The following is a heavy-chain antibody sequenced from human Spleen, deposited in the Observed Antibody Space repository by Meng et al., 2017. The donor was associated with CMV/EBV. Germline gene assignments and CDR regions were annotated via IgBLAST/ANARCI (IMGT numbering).Heavy chain of an antibody. D-gene: IGHD2-2*02. CDR2: IKHDGSEK. J-gene: IGHJ6*02. Sequence: GGSLRLSCAASGFTFSTYWMSWVRQAPGKGLEWVANIKHDGSEKYYVDSVKGRFTISRDNAKNSLYLQMNSLRADDTALYYCARGDCTSTNCYKGLYYYYNGMDVWGQGTTVTVSS. V-gene: IGHV3-7*03. CDR1: GFTFSTYW. CDR3: ARGDCTSTNCYKGLYYYYNGMDV.